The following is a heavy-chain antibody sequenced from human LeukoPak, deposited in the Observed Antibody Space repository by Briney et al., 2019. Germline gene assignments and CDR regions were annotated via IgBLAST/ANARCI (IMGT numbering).Heavy chain of an antibody. J-gene: IGHJ4*02. D-gene: IGHD6-6*01. V-gene: IGHV1-2*02. CDR3: ARESYSSSSVYFDY. Sequence: GASVKVSCKASGYTFTGYYMHWVRQAPGQGLEWMGWINPNSGGTNYAQKFQGRVTMTRDTSISTAYMELSRLRSDDTAVYYCARESYSSSSVYFDYWGQGTLVTVSS. CDR1: GYTFTGYY. CDR2: INPNSGGT.